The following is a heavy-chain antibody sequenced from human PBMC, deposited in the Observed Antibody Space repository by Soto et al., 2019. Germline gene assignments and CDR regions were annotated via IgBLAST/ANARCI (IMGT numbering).Heavy chain of an antibody. V-gene: IGHV4-30-2*01. CDR1: GGSISSGGYS. D-gene: IGHD3-22*01. J-gene: IGHJ4*02. CDR2: ISHSGST. Sequence: LSLTCAVSGGSISSGGYSWSWIRQPPGKGLEWIGYISHSGSTYYNPSLKSRVTISVDRSKNQFSLKLSSVTAADTAVYYCARDPMIWGQGTLVTVSS. CDR3: ARDPMI.